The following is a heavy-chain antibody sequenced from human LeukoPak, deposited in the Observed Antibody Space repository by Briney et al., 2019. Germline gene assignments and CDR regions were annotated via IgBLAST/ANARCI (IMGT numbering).Heavy chain of an antibody. D-gene: IGHD3-9*01. Sequence: GASVKVSCKASGYTFTSYGISWVRQAPGQGLEGMGWISAYNGNTNYAQKLQGRVTMTTDTSTSTAYMELRSLRSDDTAVYYCARDEGVLRYFDWLFGFDYWGQGTLVTVSS. CDR2: ISAYNGNT. J-gene: IGHJ4*02. V-gene: IGHV1-18*04. CDR3: ARDEGVLRYFDWLFGFDY. CDR1: GYTFTSYG.